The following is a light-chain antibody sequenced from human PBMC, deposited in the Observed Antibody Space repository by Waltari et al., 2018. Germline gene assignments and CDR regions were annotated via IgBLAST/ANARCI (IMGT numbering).Light chain of an antibody. Sequence: EIVLTQSPGSLSSSPGERVTLSCRASQSFSRAFAWYQQKPGQAPRLLIFGASNRATGIPDRVSGSGSATSFSLTISRLEPEDFAVYYCQHYVRLPATFVRGTKVEIK. CDR1: QSFSRA. CDR3: QHYVRLPAT. J-gene: IGKJ1*01. V-gene: IGKV3-20*01. CDR2: GAS.